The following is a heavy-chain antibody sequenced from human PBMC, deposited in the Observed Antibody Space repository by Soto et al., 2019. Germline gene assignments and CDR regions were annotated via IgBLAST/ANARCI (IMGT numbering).Heavy chain of an antibody. V-gene: IGHV3-33*06. J-gene: IGHJ3*02. D-gene: IGHD3-22*01. CDR1: GFTFSSYG. CDR2: IWYDGSNK. Sequence: GGSLRLSCAASGFTFSSYGMHWVRQAPGKGLEWVAVIWYDGSNKYYVDSGKGRFTISRDNSKNTLYLQMNSLRAEDTAVYYCAKLCDYYDSSGYYYVGSPLTNDAFDIWGQGTMVTVSS. CDR3: AKLCDYYDSSGYYYVGSPLTNDAFDI.